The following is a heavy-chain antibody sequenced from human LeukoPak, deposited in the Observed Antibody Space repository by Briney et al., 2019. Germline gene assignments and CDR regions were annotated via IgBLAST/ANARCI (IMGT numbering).Heavy chain of an antibody. Sequence: SETLSLTCTVSGGSISSSSYYWGWIRQPPGKGLEWIGSIYYSGSTYYNPSLKSRVTISVDTAKNQFSLKLSSVTAADTAVYYCARHGLWFGEVTWHFDLWGRGTLVTVSS. V-gene: IGHV4-39*01. D-gene: IGHD3-10*01. CDR2: IYYSGST. CDR3: ARHGLWFGEVTWHFDL. J-gene: IGHJ2*01. CDR1: GGSISSSSYY.